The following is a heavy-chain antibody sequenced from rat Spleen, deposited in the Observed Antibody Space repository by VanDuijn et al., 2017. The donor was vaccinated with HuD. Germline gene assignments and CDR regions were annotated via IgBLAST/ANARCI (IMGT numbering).Heavy chain of an antibody. CDR1: GFSLSDTN. CDR2: MRFDGHT. J-gene: IGHJ2*01. V-gene: IGHV2S30*01. Sequence: QVQLKESGPGLVQPSQTLSLTCTVSGFSLSDTNIHWVRQPPGKGLEWMGRMRFDGHTYYNSALKSRLSISRDTSKNQVLLTMNSLQTDDTAIFYCTRDESYGYSFDYWGQGVMVTVSS. CDR3: TRDESYGYSFDY. D-gene: IGHD1-9*01.